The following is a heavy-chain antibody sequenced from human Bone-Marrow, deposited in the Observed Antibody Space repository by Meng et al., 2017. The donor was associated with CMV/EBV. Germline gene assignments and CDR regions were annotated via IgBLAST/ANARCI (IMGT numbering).Heavy chain of an antibody. CDR3: AREGDIVVVPAAARYYYYGMDV. V-gene: IGHV1-18*01. CDR1: GYTFTSYG. Sequence: ASVKVSCKTSGYTFTSYGISWVRQAPGQGLEWMGWISVYNGNTNYVQSLQGRVTMTTDTSTSTAYMEMRSLRSDDTAVYYCAREGDIVVVPAAARYYYYGMDVWGQGTTVTVSS. D-gene: IGHD2-2*01. CDR2: ISVYNGNT. J-gene: IGHJ6*02.